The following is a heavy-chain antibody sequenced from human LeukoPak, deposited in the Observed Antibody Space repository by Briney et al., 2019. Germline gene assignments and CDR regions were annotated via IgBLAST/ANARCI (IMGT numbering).Heavy chain of an antibody. Sequence: SETLSLTCAVSAASISNYYWSWIRQAPGKGLEWIGHISTSGSTNYNPSLKSRVSISLDTSKNRFSLNLNFVTAADTAVYYCASPRSGYRYTFDYWGQGALVTVSS. CDR2: ISTSGST. J-gene: IGHJ4*02. V-gene: IGHV4-4*09. D-gene: IGHD3-22*01. CDR3: ASPRSGYRYTFDY. CDR1: AASISNYY.